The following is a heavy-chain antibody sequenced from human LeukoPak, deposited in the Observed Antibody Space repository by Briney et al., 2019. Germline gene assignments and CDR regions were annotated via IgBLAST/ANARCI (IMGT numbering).Heavy chain of an antibody. CDR1: GFTFDDYA. D-gene: IGHD5-18*01. CDR2: ISWDGGST. J-gene: IGHJ6*02. Sequence: GGSLRLSCAASGFTFDDYAMHWVRQAPGKGLEWVSLISWDGGSTYYADSVKGRFTISRDNSKNSLYLQMNSLRAEDTALYYCAKDTGSYSYGESYYYGMDVWGQGTTVTVSS. V-gene: IGHV3-43D*03. CDR3: AKDTGSYSYGESYYYGMDV.